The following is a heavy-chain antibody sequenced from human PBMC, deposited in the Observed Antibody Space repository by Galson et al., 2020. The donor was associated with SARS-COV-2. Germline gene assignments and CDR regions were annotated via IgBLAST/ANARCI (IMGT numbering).Heavy chain of an antibody. V-gene: IGHV1-46*01. CDR1: GYTFTSYY. CDR3: ARALLTATSFVAFDI. CDR2: INPSGGST. D-gene: IGHD2-21*02. J-gene: IGHJ3*02. Sequence: GESLKISCKASGYTFTSYYMHWVRQAPGQGLEWMGIINPSGGSTSYAQKFQGRVTMTRDTSTSTVYMELSSLRSEDTAVYYCARALLTATSFVAFDIWGQGTMVTVSS.